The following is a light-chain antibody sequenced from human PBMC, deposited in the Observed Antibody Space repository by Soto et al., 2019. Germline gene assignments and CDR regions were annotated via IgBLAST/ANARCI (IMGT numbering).Light chain of an antibody. V-gene: IGKV3-11*01. CDR2: DTS. CDR1: QRVNNY. CDR3: QQRSNWPLIT. Sequence: EIVLTQSPATLSLSPGERATLSCRASQRVNNYLAWYQQKPGQAPRLLIYDTSNRATGIPARFSGSGSGTDFTLTISSLEPEDFASYYCQQRSNWPLITFGQGTRLEIK. J-gene: IGKJ5*01.